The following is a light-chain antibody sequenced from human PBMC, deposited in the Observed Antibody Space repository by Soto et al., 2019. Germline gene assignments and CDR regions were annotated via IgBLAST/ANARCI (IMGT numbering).Light chain of an antibody. J-gene: IGKJ1*01. CDR2: GAS. V-gene: IGKV3-15*01. CDR1: QSVSSN. CDR3: QQCNNRPPWT. Sequence: EIVMTQSPATLSVSPGERATLSCRASQSVSSNLAWYQQKPGQAPRLLIYGASTRATGIPARFSGSGSGTEFTLTISSLQYEDFAVYYCQQCNNRPPWTFGQGTKVEIK.